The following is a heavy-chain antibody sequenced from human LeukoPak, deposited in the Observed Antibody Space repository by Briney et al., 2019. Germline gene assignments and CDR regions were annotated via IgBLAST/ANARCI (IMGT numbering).Heavy chain of an antibody. CDR1: GGTFSSYA. Sequence: SVKVSCKASGGTFSSYAISWVRQAPGQGLEWMGGIIPIFGTANYAQKFQGRVTITADESTSTAYMELSSLRSEDAAVYYCARDPMQEYCGGDCYSPWGQGTLVTVSS. D-gene: IGHD2-21*02. CDR2: IIPIFGTA. CDR3: ARDPMQEYCGGDCYSP. V-gene: IGHV1-69*13. J-gene: IGHJ5*02.